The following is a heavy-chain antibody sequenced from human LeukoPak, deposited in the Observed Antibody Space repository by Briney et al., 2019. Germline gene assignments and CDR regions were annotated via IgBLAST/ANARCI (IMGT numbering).Heavy chain of an antibody. J-gene: IGHJ5*02. Sequence: GGSLRLSCAASGFTFSSYSMNWVRQAPGKGLEWVSSISSSSSYIYYADSVKGRFTIFRDNAKNSLYLQMNSLRAEDTAVYYCARDSGPDPPPWGQGTLVTVSS. CDR1: GFTFSSYS. V-gene: IGHV3-21*01. D-gene: IGHD3-10*01. CDR2: ISSSSSYI. CDR3: ARDSGPDPPP.